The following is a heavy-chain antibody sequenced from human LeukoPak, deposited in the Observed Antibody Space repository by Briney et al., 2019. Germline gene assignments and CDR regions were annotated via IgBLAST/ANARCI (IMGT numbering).Heavy chain of an antibody. Sequence: ASVKVSCKASGYSFTGYYMHWVRQAPGQGLEWMGVINPSGTGTSYAQKFQGRITMSRDTSTSTVYMELSSLRSEDTAFYYCATDHSMANTAWWFDPWGQGTLVTVSS. V-gene: IGHV1-46*01. J-gene: IGHJ5*02. CDR2: INPSGTGT. D-gene: IGHD5-24*01. CDR1: GYSFTGYY. CDR3: ATDHSMANTAWWFDP.